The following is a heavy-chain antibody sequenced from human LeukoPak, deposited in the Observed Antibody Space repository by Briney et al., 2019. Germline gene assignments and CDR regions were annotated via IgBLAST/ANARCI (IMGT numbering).Heavy chain of an antibody. Sequence: ASVKVSCKASGGTFSNYAISWVRQAPGQGLEWMGWISAYNGNTNYAQKLQGRVTMTTDTSTSTAYMELRSLRSDDTAVYYCARGRITIFGVFMGFDYWGQGTLVTVSS. CDR2: ISAYNGNT. D-gene: IGHD3-3*01. CDR3: ARGRITIFGVFMGFDY. CDR1: GGTFSNYA. V-gene: IGHV1-18*01. J-gene: IGHJ4*02.